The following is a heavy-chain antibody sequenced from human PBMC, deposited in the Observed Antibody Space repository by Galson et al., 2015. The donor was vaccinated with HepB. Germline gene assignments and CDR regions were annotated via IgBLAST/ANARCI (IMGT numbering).Heavy chain of an antibody. CDR3: TKDGGINKGSVDI. D-gene: IGHD1-26*01. J-gene: IGHJ3*02. V-gene: IGHV3-23*01. CDR2: ISGDGGST. Sequence: SLRLSCAASTFPFISYYLSWVRQAPGKGLEWVSFISGDGGSTFYADSVKGRFTISRDNYKNTLYLQMSSLRAGDTAVYYCTKDGGINKGSVDIWGQGTMVTVSS. CDR1: TFPFISYY.